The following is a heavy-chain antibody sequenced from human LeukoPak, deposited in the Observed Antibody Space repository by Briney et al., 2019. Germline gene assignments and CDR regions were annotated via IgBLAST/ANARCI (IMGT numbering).Heavy chain of an antibody. V-gene: IGHV3-9*01. D-gene: IGHD6-19*01. CDR3: AKGRYSSGWDYFDY. CDR2: ISWNSGSI. CDR1: GFTFDDYA. J-gene: IGHJ4*02. Sequence: GGSLRLSCAASGFTFDDYAMHWVRQAPGKGLEWVSGISWNSGSIGYADSVKGRFTISRDNAKNSLYLQMNSLRAEDTALYYCAKGRYSSGWDYFDYWGQGTLVTVSS.